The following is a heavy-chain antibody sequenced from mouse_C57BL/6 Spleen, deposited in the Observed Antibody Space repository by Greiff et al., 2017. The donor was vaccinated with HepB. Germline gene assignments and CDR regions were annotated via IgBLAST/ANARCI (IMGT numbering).Heavy chain of an antibody. Sequence: QVQLQQPGAELVKPGASVKLSCKASGYTFTSYWMQWVKQRPGQGLEWIGEIDPSDSYTNYNQKFKGKATLTVETSSSTAYMQLSSLTSEDSAVYYCARRITTVVARYFDYWGQGTTLTVSS. CDR2: IDPSDSYT. CDR1: GYTFTSYW. CDR3: ARRITTVVARYFDY. J-gene: IGHJ2*01. V-gene: IGHV1-50*01. D-gene: IGHD1-1*01.